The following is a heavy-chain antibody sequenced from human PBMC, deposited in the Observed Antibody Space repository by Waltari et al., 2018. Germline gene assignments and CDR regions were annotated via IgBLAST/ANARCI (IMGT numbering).Heavy chain of an antibody. CDR1: GFTFRDYF. CDR3: TRGEGDSGGYYIDS. V-gene: IGHV3-11*06. CDR2: ISSRGTYT. J-gene: IGHJ1*01. Sequence: QVQLVESGGGLVKPGGSLRLSCAASGFTFRDYFMSWVRQSPGKGLEWISNISSRGTYTNYADSLKGRFTISRDDAKNSVYLQMNSLRAEDTAVYYCTRGEGDSGGYYIDSWGQGILVTVSS. D-gene: IGHD3-22*01.